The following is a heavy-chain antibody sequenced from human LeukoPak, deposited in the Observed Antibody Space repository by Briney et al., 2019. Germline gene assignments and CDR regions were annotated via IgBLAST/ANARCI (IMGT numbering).Heavy chain of an antibody. J-gene: IGHJ4*02. Sequence: PGGSLRLSCAASGFTFSSYAMSWVRQAPGKGLEWVSAITGSGSGTFYATFVKGRFTISRDNSKNTLYLKMNSLRAEDTAVYYCAKISYSSGWYEDYWGQGTLVTVSS. V-gene: IGHV3-23*01. CDR3: AKISYSSGWYEDY. CDR2: ITGSGSGT. D-gene: IGHD6-19*01. CDR1: GFTFSSYA.